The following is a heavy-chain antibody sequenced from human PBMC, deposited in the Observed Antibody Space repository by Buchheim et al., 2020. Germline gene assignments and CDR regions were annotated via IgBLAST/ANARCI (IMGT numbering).Heavy chain of an antibody. CDR3: ARSRLTIFGVVIISPSLFSMDV. J-gene: IGHJ6*03. D-gene: IGHD3-3*01. V-gene: IGHV1-2*04. CDR1: GYTFTGYY. Sequence: QVQLVQSGAEVKKPGASVKVSCKASGYTFTGYYMHWVRQAPGQGLEWMGWINPNSGGTNYAQKFQGWVTMTRDTYISTAYMELSRLRSDDTAVYYCARSRLTIFGVVIISPSLFSMDVWGKGTT. CDR2: INPNSGGT.